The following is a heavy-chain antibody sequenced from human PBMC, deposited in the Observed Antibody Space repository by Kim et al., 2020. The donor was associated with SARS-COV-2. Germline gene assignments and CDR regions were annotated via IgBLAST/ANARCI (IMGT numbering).Heavy chain of an antibody. CDR1: GFIFSDYG. J-gene: IGHJ5*02. CDR3: ARDLVRYSSNRVEPFDP. Sequence: GGSLRLSCVASGFIFSDYGLSWVRQVPGKGLEWVALIMYDGSNKYYADSVKGRFTISRDTSESTVYLQMNDLSGDDTAVYYCARDLVRYSSNRVEPFDPWGRETRDTVST. D-gene: IGHD6-13*01. CDR2: IMYDGSNK. V-gene: IGHV3-33*07.